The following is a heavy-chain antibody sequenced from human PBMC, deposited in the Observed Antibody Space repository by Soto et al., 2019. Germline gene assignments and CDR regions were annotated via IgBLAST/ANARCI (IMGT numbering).Heavy chain of an antibody. D-gene: IGHD2-15*01. CDR1: GCTFSSYA. V-gene: IGHV3-23*01. CDR3: AKAVRYCSGGSCYSVPSYYYYMDV. Sequence: GSLRLSCAASGCTFSSYAMSWVRQAPGKGLEWVSAISGSGGSTYYADSVKGRFTISRDNSKNTLYLQMNSLRAEDTAVYYCAKAVRYCSGGSCYSVPSYYYYMDVWGKGTTVTVSS. J-gene: IGHJ6*03. CDR2: ISGSGGST.